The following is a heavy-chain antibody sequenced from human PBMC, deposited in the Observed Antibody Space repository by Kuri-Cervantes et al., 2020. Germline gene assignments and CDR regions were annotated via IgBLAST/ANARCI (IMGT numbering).Heavy chain of an antibody. CDR2: ISWNSGSI. J-gene: IGHJ3*02. V-gene: IGHV3-9*01. Sequence: GGSLRLSCAASGFTFDDYAMHWVRQAPGKGLEWVSGISWNSGSIGYADSVKGRFTISRDNSKNTLYLQMNSLRAEDTAVYYCASAYSSSWSQGGIDAFDIWGQGTMVTVSS. CDR1: GFTFDDYA. CDR3: ASAYSSSWSQGGIDAFDI. D-gene: IGHD6-13*01.